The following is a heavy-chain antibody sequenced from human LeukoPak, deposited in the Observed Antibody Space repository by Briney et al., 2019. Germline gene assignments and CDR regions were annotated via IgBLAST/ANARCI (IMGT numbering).Heavy chain of an antibody. CDR3: ARSRQQLPTADAFDI. D-gene: IGHD6-13*01. CDR2: INHSGST. V-gene: IGHV4-34*01. J-gene: IGHJ3*02. CDR1: GGSFSGYY. Sequence: PSETLSLTCAVYGGSFSGYYWSWIRQPPGKGLEWIGEINHSGSTNYNPSLKSRVTISVDTSKNQFSLKLSSVTAADTAVYYCARSRQQLPTADAFDIWGQGTMVTVSS.